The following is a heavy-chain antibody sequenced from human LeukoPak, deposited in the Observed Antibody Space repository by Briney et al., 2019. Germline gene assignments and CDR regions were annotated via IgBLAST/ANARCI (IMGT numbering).Heavy chain of an antibody. CDR1: GVTFSSYA. Sequence: ASVKVSCKASGVTFSSYAISWVRLAPGQGLEWIGGIIPIFGTANYAQKFQGRVTITADESTSTAYMELSSLRSEDTAVYYCARVDPGYSGYDFSWGQGTLVTVSS. V-gene: IGHV1-69*13. CDR2: IIPIFGTA. D-gene: IGHD5-12*01. CDR3: ARVDPGYSGYDFS. J-gene: IGHJ4*02.